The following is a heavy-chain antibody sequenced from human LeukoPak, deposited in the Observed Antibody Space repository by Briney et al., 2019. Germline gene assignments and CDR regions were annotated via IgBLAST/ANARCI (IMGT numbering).Heavy chain of an antibody. Sequence: QASETLSLTCAVYGGSFSGYCWSWIRQPPGKGLEWIGEINHSGSTNYNPSLKSRVTISVDTSKNQFSLKLSSVTAADTAVYYCARGPQISRYFDWLPRLDYWGQGTMVTVSS. CDR3: ARGPQISRYFDWLPRLDY. V-gene: IGHV4-34*01. J-gene: IGHJ4*02. CDR2: INHSGST. CDR1: GGSFSGYC. D-gene: IGHD3-9*01.